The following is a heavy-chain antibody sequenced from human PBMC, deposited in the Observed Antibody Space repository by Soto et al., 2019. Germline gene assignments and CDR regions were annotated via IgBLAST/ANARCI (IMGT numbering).Heavy chain of an antibody. Sequence: GGSLRLSCAASGFTFSSYSMNWVRQAPGKGLEWVAYISSSSSNKYYAESVKGRVTISRDNAKNSQYLQMNSLRDVDTAVYYCASRIKVSYDSSAYYSRFLDYWGQGTLVTVSS. J-gene: IGHJ4*02. V-gene: IGHV3-48*02. CDR1: GFTFSSYS. CDR3: ASRIKVSYDSSAYYSRFLDY. D-gene: IGHD3-22*01. CDR2: ISSSSSNK.